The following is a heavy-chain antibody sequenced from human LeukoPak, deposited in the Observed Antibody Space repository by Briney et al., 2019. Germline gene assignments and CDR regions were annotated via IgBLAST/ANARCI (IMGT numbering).Heavy chain of an antibody. Sequence: SVKVSCKASGGTFSSYAISWVRQAPGQGLEWMGGIIPIFGTANYAQKFQGRVTITADKSTSTAYMELSSLRSEDTAVYYCARGPTYDYVWGSYRPSSYFDYWGQGTLVTVSS. D-gene: IGHD3-16*02. CDR3: ARGPTYDYVWGSYRPSSYFDY. CDR1: GGTFSSYA. J-gene: IGHJ4*02. V-gene: IGHV1-69*06. CDR2: IIPIFGTA.